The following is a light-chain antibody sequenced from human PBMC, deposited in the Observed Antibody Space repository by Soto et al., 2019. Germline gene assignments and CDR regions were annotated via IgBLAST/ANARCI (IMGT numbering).Light chain of an antibody. CDR1: SSDVGTYNY. CDR3: SSYAGNNNLYV. J-gene: IGLJ1*01. Sequence: QSAPTQPPSASGSPGQSVTVSCTGTSSDVGTYNYASWYQQHPGKAPKLMIYEVNKRPAGVPDRFSGSKSGIMASLTVSGLQAEDEADYYCSSYAGNNNLYVFXTGTKVTVL. V-gene: IGLV2-8*01. CDR2: EVN.